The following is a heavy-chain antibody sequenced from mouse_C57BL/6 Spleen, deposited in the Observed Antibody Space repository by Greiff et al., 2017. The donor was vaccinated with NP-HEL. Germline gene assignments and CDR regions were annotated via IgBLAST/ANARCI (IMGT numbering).Heavy chain of an antibody. Sequence: EVMLVESGGGLVKPGGSLKLSCAASGFTFSDYGMHWVRQAPEKGLEWVAYISSGSSTIYYADTVKGRFTISRDNAKNTLFLQMTSLRSEDTAMYYCTGTVVATKYFDVWGTGTTVTVSS. CDR2: ISSGSSTI. D-gene: IGHD1-1*01. CDR3: TGTVVATKYFDV. V-gene: IGHV5-17*01. J-gene: IGHJ1*03. CDR1: GFTFSDYG.